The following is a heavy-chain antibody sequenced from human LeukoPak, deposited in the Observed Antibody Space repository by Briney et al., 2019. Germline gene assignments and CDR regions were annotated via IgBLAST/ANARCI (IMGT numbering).Heavy chain of an antibody. CDR3: ARSRFTYGSVAFDY. V-gene: IGHV3-33*01. Sequence: GGSLRLSCAASGFTFSSYGMHWVRQAPGKGLEWVAVIWYDGSNKYYTDSVKGRFTISRDDANDSLHLQMNSLRDEDTAVYYCARSRFTYGSVAFDYWGRGTLVTVSS. J-gene: IGHJ4*02. CDR2: IWYDGSNK. CDR1: GFTFSSYG. D-gene: IGHD4-17*01.